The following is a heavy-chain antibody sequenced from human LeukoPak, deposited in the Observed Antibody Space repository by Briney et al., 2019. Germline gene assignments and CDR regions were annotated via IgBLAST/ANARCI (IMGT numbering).Heavy chain of an antibody. D-gene: IGHD3-10*01. CDR3: ARVSFRFGESRLDY. CDR1: GGSVSSGDYY. V-gene: IGHV4-30-4*01. CDR2: IYYSGST. Sequence: SQTLSLTCTVSGGSVSSGDYYWSWIRQPPGKGLGWIGYIYYSGSTYYNPSLKSRVTISVDTSRNQFSLKLSSVTAADTAVYYCARVSFRFGESRLDYWGQGTLVTVSS. J-gene: IGHJ4*02.